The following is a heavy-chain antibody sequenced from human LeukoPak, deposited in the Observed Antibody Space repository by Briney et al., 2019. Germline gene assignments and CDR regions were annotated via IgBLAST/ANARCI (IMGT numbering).Heavy chain of an antibody. CDR1: GFTFTNTW. CDR3: STDRRLTGLFDF. Sequence: GGSLRLSCVASGFTFTNTWMTWVRQAPGKGLVWVARIKRRSDGETTDYAAPVKGRFTTSRDDSKNTLYLQMNNLKTEDTAVYYCSTDRRLTGLFDFWGQGTQVTVSS. CDR2: IKRRSDGETT. D-gene: IGHD3-9*01. J-gene: IGHJ4*02. V-gene: IGHV3-15*01.